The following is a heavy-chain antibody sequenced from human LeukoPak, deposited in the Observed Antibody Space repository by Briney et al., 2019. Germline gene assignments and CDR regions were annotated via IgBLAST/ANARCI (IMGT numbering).Heavy chain of an antibody. CDR3: AKDLEATTRGFDY. J-gene: IGHJ4*02. Sequence: ATSLRLSCAASGSTFESYTIHWVRQAPGKGLEWVALVSYGGSNKYYIDSMKGRFTISRDNSKNTLYLQIRSLRAEDTAVYYCAKDLEATTRGFDYWGQGSRVTVSS. V-gene: IGHV3-30-3*02. D-gene: IGHD5-12*01. CDR2: VSYGGSNK. CDR1: GSTFESYT.